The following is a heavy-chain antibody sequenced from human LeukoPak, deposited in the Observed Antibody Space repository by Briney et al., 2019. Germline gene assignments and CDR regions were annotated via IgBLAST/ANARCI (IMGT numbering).Heavy chain of an antibody. CDR2: IYTSGST. D-gene: IGHD3-22*01. Sequence: PSETLSLTCTVSGGSISSSSYYWSWIRQPAGKGLEWIGRIYTSGSTNYNPSLKSRVTMSVDTSKNQFSLKLSSVTAADTAVYYCARSYDSSGYYYDFDYWGQGTLVTVSS. J-gene: IGHJ4*02. V-gene: IGHV4-61*02. CDR3: ARSYDSSGYYYDFDY. CDR1: GGSISSSSYY.